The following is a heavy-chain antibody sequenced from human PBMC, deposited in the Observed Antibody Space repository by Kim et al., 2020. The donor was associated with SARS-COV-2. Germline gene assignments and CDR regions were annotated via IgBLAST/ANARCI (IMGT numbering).Heavy chain of an antibody. J-gene: IGHJ4*02. Sequence: GGSLRLSCAASGINFDDYTMHWIRQVPGKGLEWVALIAWNGGHAYYADFVKGRFAISRDNGRNSLFLQMDSLTTEDTALYYCRAYTGSSGGVFDYWGRGT. D-gene: IGHD6-6*01. CDR3: RAYTGSSGGVFDY. CDR2: IAWNGGHA. CDR1: GINFDDYT. V-gene: IGHV3-43*01.